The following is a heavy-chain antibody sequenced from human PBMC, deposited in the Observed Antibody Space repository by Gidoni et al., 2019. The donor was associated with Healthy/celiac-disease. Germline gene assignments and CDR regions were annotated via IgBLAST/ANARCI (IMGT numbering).Heavy chain of an antibody. CDR3: ARRVAVAGTVDY. D-gene: IGHD6-19*01. J-gene: IGHJ4*02. V-gene: IGHV4-39*01. CDR1: GVSISSSSYY. CDR2: IYYSGST. Sequence: QLQLQESGPGLVKPSETLSLTCTVSGVSISSSSYYWGWIRQPPGKGLEWIGSIYYSGSTYYNPSLKSRVTISVDTSKNQFSLKLSSVTAADTAVYYCARRVAVAGTVDYWGQGTLVTVSS.